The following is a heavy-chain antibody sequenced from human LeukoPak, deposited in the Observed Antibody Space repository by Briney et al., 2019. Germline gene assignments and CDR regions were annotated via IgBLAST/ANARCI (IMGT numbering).Heavy chain of an antibody. CDR2: IIPIFGTA. J-gene: IGHJ3*02. CDR3: ARDRVAYYYDSSGYNDAFDI. D-gene: IGHD3-22*01. Sequence: GASVKVSCKASGGTFSSYAISWVRQAPGQGLEWMGGIIPIFGTANYAQKFQGRVTITAGESTSTAYMELSSLRSEATALYYCARDRVAYYYDSSGYNDAFDIWGQGTMVTVSS. V-gene: IGHV1-69*13. CDR1: GGTFSSYA.